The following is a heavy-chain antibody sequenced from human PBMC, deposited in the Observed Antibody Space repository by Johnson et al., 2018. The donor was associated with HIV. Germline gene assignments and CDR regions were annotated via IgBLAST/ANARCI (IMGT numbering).Heavy chain of an antibody. J-gene: IGHJ3*02. CDR1: GFTFSNAW. D-gene: IGHD3-22*01. Sequence: EMQLVESGGGLVKPGGSLRLSCAASGFTFSNAWMSWVRQAPGKGLEWVGRIKSKTDGGTTDYAAPVKGRFTISRDDSKNTLYLQMNSLKTEDTAVYYCTTETYYYDSSGYYYGHAFDIWGQGTMVTVSS. CDR2: IKSKTDGGTT. CDR3: TTETYYYDSSGYYYGHAFDI. V-gene: IGHV3-15*01.